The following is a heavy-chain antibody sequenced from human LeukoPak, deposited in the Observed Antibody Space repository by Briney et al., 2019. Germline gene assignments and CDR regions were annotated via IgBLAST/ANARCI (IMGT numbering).Heavy chain of an antibody. D-gene: IGHD6-6*01. V-gene: IGHV4-4*07. J-gene: IGHJ5*02. CDR3: AVSAAALFDP. Sequence: SETLSLTCTVSGGSISPYYWSWIRQPPGKGLEWIGRIYTSGTTNYNPSLNSRVTISIDTSKNQFSLRLSSVTAADTAVYYCAVSAAALFDPWGQGTLVTVSS. CDR1: GGSISPYY. CDR2: IYTSGTT.